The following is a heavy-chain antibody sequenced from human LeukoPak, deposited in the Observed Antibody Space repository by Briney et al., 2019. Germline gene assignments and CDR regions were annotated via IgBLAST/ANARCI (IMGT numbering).Heavy chain of an antibody. J-gene: IGHJ5*02. Sequence: GESLKISCKGSGYSFTSYWIGWVRRMPRKGLEWMGIIYPGDSDTRYSPSFQGQVTISADKSISTAYLQWSSLKASDTAMYYCARLVGIAVAGTAPDWFDPWGQGTLVTVSS. V-gene: IGHV5-51*01. CDR3: ARLVGIAVAGTAPDWFDP. D-gene: IGHD6-19*01. CDR2: IYPGDSDT. CDR1: GYSFTSYW.